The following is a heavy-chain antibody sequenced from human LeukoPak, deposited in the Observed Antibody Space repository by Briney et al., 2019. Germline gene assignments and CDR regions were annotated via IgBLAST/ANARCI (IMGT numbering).Heavy chain of an antibody. CDR1: GFTFNSYA. CDR2: ISGSGGST. J-gene: IGHJ4*02. V-gene: IGHV3-23*01. D-gene: IGHD2-2*03. CDR3: ANDNGYCTSTSCFLEY. Sequence: GGSLRLSCVASGFTFNSYAMSWVRQAPGKGLEWVSAISGSGGSTYYADYVKGRFTISRDNSKSTLYLQMNSLGAEDTALYYCANDNGYCTSTSCFLEYWGQGTLVTVSS.